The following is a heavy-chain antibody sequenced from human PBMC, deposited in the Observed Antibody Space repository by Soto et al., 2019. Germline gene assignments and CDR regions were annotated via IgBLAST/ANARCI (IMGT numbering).Heavy chain of an antibody. CDR1: GGTLSSYA. CDR2: IIPIFGTA. Sequence: SVKVSCKASGGTLSSYAISWVRLAPGQGREWMGGIIPIFGTANYAQKFQGRVTITADKSTSTAYMELSSLRSEDTAVYYCARGGIVGATHLNYGMDVWGQGTTVTVSS. D-gene: IGHD1-26*01. CDR3: ARGGIVGATHLNYGMDV. J-gene: IGHJ6*02. V-gene: IGHV1-69*06.